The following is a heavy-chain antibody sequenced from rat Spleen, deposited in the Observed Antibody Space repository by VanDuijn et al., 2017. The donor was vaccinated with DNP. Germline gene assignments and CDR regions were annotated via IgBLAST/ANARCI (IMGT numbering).Heavy chain of an antibody. CDR2: IIYDGSST. J-gene: IGHJ3*01. CDR1: GFTFSDYA. Sequence: EVQLVESGGGLVQPGNSLKLSCAASGFTFSDYAMAWVRQSPKKGLEWVATIIYDGSSTYYRDSVKGRFSISRDYERTTLYLQMDSLRSEDTATYYCATSSYYGYDYGFAYWGQGTLVTVSS. V-gene: IGHV5S10*01. CDR3: ATSSYYGYDYGFAY. D-gene: IGHD1-7*01.